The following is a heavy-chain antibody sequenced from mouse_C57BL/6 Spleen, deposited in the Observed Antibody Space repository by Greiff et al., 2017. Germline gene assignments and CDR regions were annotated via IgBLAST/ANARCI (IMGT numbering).Heavy chain of an antibody. Sequence: EVKLQESGPGLVKPSQSLSLTCSVTGYSITSGYYWNWIRQFPGNKLEWMGYISYDGSNNYNPSLKNRISITRDTSKNQFFLKLNPVTTEDTATYYCERDPYYYGSSPAWFAYWGQGTLVTVSA. CDR3: ERDPYYYGSSPAWFAY. CDR1: GYSITSGYY. CDR2: ISYDGSN. D-gene: IGHD1-1*01. V-gene: IGHV3-6*01. J-gene: IGHJ3*01.